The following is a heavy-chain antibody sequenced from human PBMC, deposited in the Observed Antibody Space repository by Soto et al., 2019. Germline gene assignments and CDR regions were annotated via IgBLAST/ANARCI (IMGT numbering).Heavy chain of an antibody. Sequence: SETLSLTCAVYGGSFSGYYWSWIRQPPGKGLEWIGEINHSGSTNYNPPLKSRVTISVDTSKNQFSLKLSSVTAADTTVYYCARGRRTNWFDPWGQGTLVT. CDR1: GGSFSGYY. V-gene: IGHV4-34*01. CDR2: INHSGST. CDR3: ARGRRTNWFDP. J-gene: IGHJ5*02.